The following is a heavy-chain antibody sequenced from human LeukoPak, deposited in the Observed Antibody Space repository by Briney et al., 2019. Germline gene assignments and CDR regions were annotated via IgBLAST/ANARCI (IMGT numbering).Heavy chain of an antibody. CDR2: ISAYNGNT. V-gene: IGHV1-18*01. Sequence: GASVKVSCKASGYTFTSYGISWVRQAPGQGLEWMGWISAYNGNTNYAQKLQGRVTMTTDTSTSTAYMELRSLRSDDTAVYYCARDMYILTGYATYYFDYWGQGTLVTVSS. CDR3: ARDMYILTGYATYYFDY. J-gene: IGHJ4*02. CDR1: GYTFTSYG. D-gene: IGHD3-9*01.